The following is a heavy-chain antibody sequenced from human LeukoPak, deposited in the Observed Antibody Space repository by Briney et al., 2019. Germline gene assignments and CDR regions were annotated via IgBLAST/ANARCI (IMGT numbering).Heavy chain of an antibody. D-gene: IGHD2-2*01. CDR3: ARSEYANFDY. V-gene: IGHV1-2*02. CDR1: GYTFTGYY. Sequence: ASVKVSCKASGYTFTGYYMHWVRQAPGQGLEWMGWINPNSGGTNYAQKFQGRVTMTRDTSISTAFMELRSLRSDDAAVYYCARSEYANFDYWGQGTLVTVSS. J-gene: IGHJ4*02. CDR2: INPNSGGT.